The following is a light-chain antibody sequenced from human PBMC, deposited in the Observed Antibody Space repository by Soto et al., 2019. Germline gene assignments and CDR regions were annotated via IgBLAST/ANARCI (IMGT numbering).Light chain of an antibody. CDR1: STDVGGYNY. V-gene: IGLV2-14*01. CDR3: TSWHDSLNGHV. Sequence: QSVLAQPSSVSGSPGQSITISCTGTSTDVGGYNYVSWYQHHPGKGPKLIIYEVSNRPSGVSDRFSGSKSGTSASLAISGLRSEDEADYYCTSWHDSLNGHVFGTGTKVTVL. CDR2: EVS. J-gene: IGLJ1*01.